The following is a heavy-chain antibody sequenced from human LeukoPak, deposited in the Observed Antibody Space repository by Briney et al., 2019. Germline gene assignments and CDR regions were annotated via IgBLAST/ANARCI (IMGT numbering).Heavy chain of an antibody. V-gene: IGHV3-30*18. J-gene: IGHJ1*01. CDR1: GFTFSSYG. CDR3: AKDRSSGWYSFQH. Sequence: PRRSLRLSCAASGFTFSSYGMRWVRHAPGGGLEWGRFKSYDGNNKYSADSVKGRLTISRDNSKNTLYLQMNSLRPEDTAVYYCAKDRSSGWYSFQHWGQGTLVSVSS. D-gene: IGHD6-19*01. CDR2: KSYDGNNK.